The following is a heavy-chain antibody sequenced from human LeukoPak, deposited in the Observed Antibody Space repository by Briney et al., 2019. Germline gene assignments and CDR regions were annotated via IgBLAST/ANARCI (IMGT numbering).Heavy chain of an antibody. CDR3: AKGDCSSTSCHLGGVDY. J-gene: IGHJ4*02. Sequence: GGSLRLSCAASGFTFSSYAMHWVRQAPGKGLERVAVISYDGSNKYYADSVKGRFTISRDNSKNTLYLQMNSLRAEDMALYYCAKGDCSSTSCHLGGVDYWGQGTLVTVSS. V-gene: IGHV3-30-3*01. D-gene: IGHD2-2*01. CDR1: GFTFSSYA. CDR2: ISYDGSNK.